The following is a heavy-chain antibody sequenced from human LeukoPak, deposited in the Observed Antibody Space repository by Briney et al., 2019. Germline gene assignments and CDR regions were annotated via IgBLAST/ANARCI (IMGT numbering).Heavy chain of an antibody. CDR1: GXTFSNVW. J-gene: IGHJ4*02. CDR2: IKSKTDGGTT. CDR3: TPSIAVAGSLDY. Sequence: GGSLRLSCAASGXTFSNVWMSWVHQAPGKGQEWVGRIKSKTDGGTTDYAAPVKGRFTISRDDSKNTLNLQMNSLKTEDTAVYYCTPSIAVAGSLDYWGQGILVNGSS. V-gene: IGHV3-15*01. D-gene: IGHD6-19*01.